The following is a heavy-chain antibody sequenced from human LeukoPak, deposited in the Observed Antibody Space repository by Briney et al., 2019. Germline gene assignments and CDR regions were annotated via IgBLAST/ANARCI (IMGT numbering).Heavy chain of an antibody. CDR2: ISGSGGST. J-gene: IGHJ4*02. V-gene: IGHV3-23*01. Sequence: GGSLRLSCAASGFTFSSYAMSWVRQAPGKGLEWVSAISGSGGSTYYADSVEGRFTISRDKSKNTLYLQMNSLRAEDTAVYYCAKDWRYDYSNYGGDYWGQGTLVTVSS. CDR1: GFTFSSYA. D-gene: IGHD4-11*01. CDR3: AKDWRYDYSNYGGDY.